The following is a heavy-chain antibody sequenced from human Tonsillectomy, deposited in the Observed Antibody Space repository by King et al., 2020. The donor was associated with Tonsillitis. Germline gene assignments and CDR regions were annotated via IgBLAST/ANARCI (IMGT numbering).Heavy chain of an antibody. J-gene: IGHJ5*02. Sequence: VQLVESGGGLVQPGRSLRLSCTASGFTFNTYAMSWFRQAPGKGLEWVSFIRSKAYGGTVEYAASVRCRFTISRDDSKSIAYLQMNSLKTEYTAVDYCARERVTASWFDPWGQGTLVTVSS. CDR2: IRSKAYGGTV. D-gene: IGHD5-18*01. CDR1: GFTFNTYA. CDR3: ARERVTASWFDP. V-gene: IGHV3-49*03.